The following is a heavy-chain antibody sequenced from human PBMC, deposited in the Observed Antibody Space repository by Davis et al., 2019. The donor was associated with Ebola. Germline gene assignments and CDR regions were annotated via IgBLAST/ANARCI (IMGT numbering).Heavy chain of an antibody. Sequence: GGSLRLSCAASGFTFSSYWMSWVRQAPGKGLEWVANIKQDGSEKYYVDPVKGRFTISRDNDKNSLSLQMNGLRAEDTAVYYCARGPSTGNSFTYWGQGTLVTVSS. CDR3: ARGPSTGNSFTY. V-gene: IGHV3-7*01. D-gene: IGHD4-23*01. CDR2: IKQDGSEK. J-gene: IGHJ4*02. CDR1: GFTFSSYW.